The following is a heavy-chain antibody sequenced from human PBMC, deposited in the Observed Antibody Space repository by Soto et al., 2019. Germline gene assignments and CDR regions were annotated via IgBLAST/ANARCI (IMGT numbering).Heavy chain of an antibody. J-gene: IGHJ4*02. CDR1: GFTFSSYA. CDR3: ARESEDLTSNFDY. V-gene: IGHV3-30-3*01. CDR2: ISYDGNNK. Sequence: HPGGSLRLSCAASGFTFSSYAMHWVRQAPGKGLEWVAAISYDGNNKYYADSVKGRFTISRDNSKNTLFLQMNSLRTEDAAVYYCARESEDLTSNFDYWGQGTLVTVSS.